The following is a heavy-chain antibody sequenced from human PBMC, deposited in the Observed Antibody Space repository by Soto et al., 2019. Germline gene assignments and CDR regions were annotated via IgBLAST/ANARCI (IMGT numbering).Heavy chain of an antibody. CDR2: ILYNGAT. J-gene: IGHJ3*02. CDR3: ARDLGYYYADSGSVAFDI. D-gene: IGHD3-10*01. V-gene: IGHV4-59*01. Sequence: QVQLQESGTGLVKPSETLSLTCTVSGGSISPYYWSWIRQPPGKGLEWIGYILYNGATKYNHSLKSRVSISVDMSKKQFSLKLSSVTAADTAVYYCARDLGYYYADSGSVAFDILGQGTMVTVSS. CDR1: GGSISPYY.